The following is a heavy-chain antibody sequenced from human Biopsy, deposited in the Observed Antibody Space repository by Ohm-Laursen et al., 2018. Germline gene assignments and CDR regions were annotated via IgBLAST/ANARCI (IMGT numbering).Heavy chain of an antibody. CDR2: IKKKSNNDAT. J-gene: IGHJ4*02. V-gene: IGHV3-73*01. CDR3: TRSAGYGYDY. CDR1: GFMLSAFA. D-gene: IGHD5-12*01. Sequence: SLRLSCSASGFMLSAFALHWVRQASGRGLEWVARIKKKSNNDATAYAESMKGRFSIFRDDSKSTSFLQMNSLKIEDTAVYFCTRSAGYGYDYWGQGILVTVSS.